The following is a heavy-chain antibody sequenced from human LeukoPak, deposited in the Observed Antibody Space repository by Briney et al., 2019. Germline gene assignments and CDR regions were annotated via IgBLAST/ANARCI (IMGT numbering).Heavy chain of an antibody. CDR3: AREPYSSGWYSYFDY. CDR1: GYSISSGYY. D-gene: IGHD6-19*01. J-gene: IGHJ4*02. V-gene: IGHV4-38-2*02. Sequence: SETLSLTCTVSGYSISSGYYWGWIRQPPGKGLEWIGSIYHSGSTYYNPSLKSRVTISVDTSKNQFSLKLSSVTAADTAVYYCAREPYSSGWYSYFDYWGQGTLVTVSS. CDR2: IYHSGST.